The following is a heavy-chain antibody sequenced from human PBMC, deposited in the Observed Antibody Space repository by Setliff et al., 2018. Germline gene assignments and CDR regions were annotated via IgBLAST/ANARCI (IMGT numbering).Heavy chain of an antibody. CDR2: IYVTEST. Sequence: PSETLSLTCTVSGDSISNYYWNWIRQPAGKGLEWIGRIYVTESTKYNPSLKSRVTLSIDTSKNQFSLNLKSVTAADTAVYYCAEGSTGAYGPWGQGILVTVSS. CDR1: GDSISNYY. V-gene: IGHV4-4*07. D-gene: IGHD7-27*01. CDR3: AEGSTGAYGP. J-gene: IGHJ5*02.